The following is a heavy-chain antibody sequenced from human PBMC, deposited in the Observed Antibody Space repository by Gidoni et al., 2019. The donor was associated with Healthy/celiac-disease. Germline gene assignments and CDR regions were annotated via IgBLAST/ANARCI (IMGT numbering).Heavy chain of an antibody. CDR1: GFTFSSYG. V-gene: IGHV3-30*18. CDR3: AKPTYDFWSGYYGGGMDV. D-gene: IGHD3-3*01. CDR2: ISYDGSNK. Sequence: QVQLVESGGGVVQPGRSLRLSCAASGFTFSSYGMHWVRQAPGKGLEWVAVISYDGSNKYYADSVKGRFTISRDNSKNTLYLQMNSLRAEDTAVYYCAKPTYDFWSGYYGGGMDVWGQGTTVTVSS. J-gene: IGHJ6*02.